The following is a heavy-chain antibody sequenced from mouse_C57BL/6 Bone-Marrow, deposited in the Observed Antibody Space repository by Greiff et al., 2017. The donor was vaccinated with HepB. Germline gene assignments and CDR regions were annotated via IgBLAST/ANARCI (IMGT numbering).Heavy chain of an antibody. CDR2: ISYDGSN. V-gene: IGHV3-6*01. J-gene: IGHJ4*01. Sequence: ESGPGLVKPSQSLSLTCSVTGYSITSGYYWNWIRQFPGNKLEWMGYISYDGSNNYNPALKNRISITRDTSKNQFFLKLNSVTTEDTATYYCARGGNSNYDAMDYWGQGTSVTVSS. CDR1: GYSITSGYY. CDR3: ARGGNSNYDAMDY. D-gene: IGHD2-5*01.